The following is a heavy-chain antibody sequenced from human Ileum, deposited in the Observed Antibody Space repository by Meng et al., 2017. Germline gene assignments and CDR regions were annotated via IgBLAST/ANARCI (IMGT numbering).Heavy chain of an antibody. CDR2: IYYSGST. Sequence: SETLSLTCTVSGGSISTYYWSWIRQPPGKGLEWIGYIYYSGSTNYNPSLKSRVTISIDTSKNQFSLKLSSVTAADTAVYYCARAYYGSGSYYSFVYWGQGTLVTVPQ. D-gene: IGHD3-10*01. CDR3: ARAYYGSGSYYSFVY. CDR1: GGSISTYY. J-gene: IGHJ4*02. V-gene: IGHV4-59*01.